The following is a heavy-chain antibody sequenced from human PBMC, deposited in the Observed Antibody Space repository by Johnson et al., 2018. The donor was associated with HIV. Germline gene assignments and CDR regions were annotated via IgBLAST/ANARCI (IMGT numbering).Heavy chain of an antibody. CDR2: ISSSGSTI. CDR1: GFAVTSNY. CDR3: ARSYCSGGSCYLGAFDI. V-gene: IGHV3-11*04. D-gene: IGHD2-15*01. J-gene: IGHJ3*02. Sequence: QVQLVESGGGLVQPGGSLRLSCAAAGFAVTSNYMSWVRQAPGKGLEWVSYISSSGSTIYYADSVKGRFTISRDNAKNSLYLQMNSLRAEDTAVYYCARSYCSGGSCYLGAFDIWGQGTMVTVSS.